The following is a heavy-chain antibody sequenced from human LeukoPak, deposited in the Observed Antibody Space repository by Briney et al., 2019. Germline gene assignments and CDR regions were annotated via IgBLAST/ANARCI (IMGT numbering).Heavy chain of an antibody. CDR2: IKQDGSEK. J-gene: IGHJ4*02. CDR3: ARHVRFEGVDY. Sequence: PGGSLRLSCAASGFTFSSYWMSWVRQAPGKGLEGVANIKQDGSEKYYVYSVKGRFTISRDNAKNSLFLQMNSLRAEDTAVYYCARHVRFEGVDYWGQGTLVTVSS. V-gene: IGHV3-7*01. D-gene: IGHD3-3*01. CDR1: GFTFSSYW.